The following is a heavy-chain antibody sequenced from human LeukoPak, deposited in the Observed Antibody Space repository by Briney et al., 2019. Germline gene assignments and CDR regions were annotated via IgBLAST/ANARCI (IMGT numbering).Heavy chain of an antibody. Sequence: GGSLRLSCAASGFTFEVYAMHWVRQVPGKGLEWVSGISWNSGSIGYADSVKGRFTISRDNAKNSLYLQMNSLRPEDMALYFCAKGPDIVVGPAGRENDAFDIWGQGTMVTVSS. V-gene: IGHV3-9*03. CDR2: ISWNSGSI. J-gene: IGHJ3*02. CDR1: GFTFEVYA. D-gene: IGHD2-2*01. CDR3: AKGPDIVVGPAGRENDAFDI.